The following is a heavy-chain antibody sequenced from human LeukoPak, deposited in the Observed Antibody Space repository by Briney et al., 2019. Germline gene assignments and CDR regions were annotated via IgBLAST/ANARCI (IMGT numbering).Heavy chain of an antibody. J-gene: IGHJ4*02. D-gene: IGHD6-13*01. V-gene: IGHV3-48*01. CDR3: AKSREEAAGTRYFDY. CDR1: GFTFSDYS. Sequence: PGGSLRLSCAASGFTFSDYSMNWVRQAPGKGLEWISYVGISSGNTKYADSVKGRFTISRDNSKNTLYLQMNSLRAEDTAVYYCAKSREEAAGTRYFDYWGQGTLVTVSS. CDR2: VGISSGNT.